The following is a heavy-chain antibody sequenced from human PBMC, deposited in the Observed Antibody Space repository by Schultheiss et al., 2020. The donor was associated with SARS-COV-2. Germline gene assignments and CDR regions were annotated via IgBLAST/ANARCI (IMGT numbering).Heavy chain of an antibody. CDR1: GYSISSGYY. V-gene: IGHV4-61*01. CDR3: ASTPRSSGWYLDAFDI. CDR2: IYYSGST. Sequence: SETLSLTCAVSGYSISSGYYWSWIRQPPGKGLEWIGYIYYSGSTNYNPSLKSRVTISVDTSKNQFSLKLSSVTAADTAVYYCASTPRSSGWYLDAFDIWGQGTMVTVSS. J-gene: IGHJ3*02. D-gene: IGHD6-19*01.